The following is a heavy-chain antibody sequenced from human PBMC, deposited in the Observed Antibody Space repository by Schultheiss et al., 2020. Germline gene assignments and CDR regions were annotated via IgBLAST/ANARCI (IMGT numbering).Heavy chain of an antibody. D-gene: IGHD1-26*01. CDR3: ARLSGTYGRDCDY. CDR2: IYYSGST. CDR1: GFTFSSYG. J-gene: IGHJ4*02. V-gene: IGHV4-39*01. Sequence: GSLRLSCVASGFTFSSYGMHWVRQAPGKGLEWIGSIYYSGSTYYNPSLKSRVTISVDTSKNQFSLKVSSVTAADTAVYYCARLSGTYGRDCDYWGQGTPVTVSS.